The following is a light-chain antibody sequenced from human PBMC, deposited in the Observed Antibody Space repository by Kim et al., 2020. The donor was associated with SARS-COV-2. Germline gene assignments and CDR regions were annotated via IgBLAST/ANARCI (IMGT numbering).Light chain of an antibody. CDR2: DVT. V-gene: IGLV2-14*01. CDR1: SSDIGAYNH. CDR3: SSYTRINANVI. Sequence: QSVLTQPASVSGSPGQSITISCTGTSSDIGAYNHVAWYQQYPGKVPKLLIFDVTKRPSGAANRFSGSKSGNTASLTISGLQAEDEADYYCSSYTRINANVIFGGGTQLTVL. J-gene: IGLJ2*01.